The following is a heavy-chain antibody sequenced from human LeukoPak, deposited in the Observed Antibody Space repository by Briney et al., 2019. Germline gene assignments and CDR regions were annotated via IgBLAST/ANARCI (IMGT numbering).Heavy chain of an antibody. CDR3: AKDRYGSGNNYLDA. J-gene: IGHJ4*02. Sequence: GGSLRLSCAASGFSFSSYAMHWVRQAPSKGLEWVAFMSYDGTKEHYADSVKGRFTISRDNSMNTLYLQINSLGPEDTAVYYCAKDRYGSGNNYLDAWGQGTLVTVSS. V-gene: IGHV3-30*18. D-gene: IGHD3-10*01. CDR1: GFSFSSYA. CDR2: MSYDGTKE.